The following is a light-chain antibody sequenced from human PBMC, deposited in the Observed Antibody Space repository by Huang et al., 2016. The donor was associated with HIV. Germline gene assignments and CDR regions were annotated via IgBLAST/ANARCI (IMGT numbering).Light chain of an antibody. CDR3: QQYNNWPPVT. CDR1: QSVSSN. J-gene: IGKJ2*01. CDR2: VAS. Sequence: EIVMTQSPATLSVSPGERATLSCRASQSVSSNLAWYQQKPGQAPRLLIYVASTRATGVPARFSGSGSGTEFTLTISSLQSEDFAVYYCQQYNNWPPVTFGQGTKLEIK. V-gene: IGKV3D-15*01.